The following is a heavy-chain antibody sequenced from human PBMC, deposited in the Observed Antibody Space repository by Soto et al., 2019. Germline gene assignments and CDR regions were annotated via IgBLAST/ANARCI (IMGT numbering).Heavy chain of an antibody. V-gene: IGHV3-23*01. CDR2: ISGSDGKT. D-gene: IGHD3-3*01. Sequence: LRLSCAASGFSFGSYALSWVRQAPGKGLEWVSTISGSDGKTFYADSVKGRFSISRDTSQNTLYLQMNSLRADDTAIYYCARWSYLDYWGQGTRVTAPQ. CDR3: ARWSYLDY. CDR1: GFSFGSYA. J-gene: IGHJ4*02.